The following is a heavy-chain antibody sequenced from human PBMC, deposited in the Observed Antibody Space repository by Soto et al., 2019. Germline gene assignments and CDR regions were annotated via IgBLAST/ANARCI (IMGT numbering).Heavy chain of an antibody. V-gene: IGHV3-23*01. Sequence: GGSLRLSCAASGFIFSSYAMSWVRQAPGKGLEWVSTVSDTGGNTYYVDSVKGRFTISRDNSKNTLYLQMSSLRAEDTAVYYCAKEARTTDYWGQGTLVTVSS. CDR2: VSDTGGNT. CDR3: AKEARTTDY. D-gene: IGHD6-6*01. CDR1: GFIFSSYA. J-gene: IGHJ4*02.